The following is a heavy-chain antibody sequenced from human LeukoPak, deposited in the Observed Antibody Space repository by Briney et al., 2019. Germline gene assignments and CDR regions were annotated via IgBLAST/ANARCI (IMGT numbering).Heavy chain of an antibody. Sequence: ASVKVSCKASGYTFTSYAMNWVRQAPGQGLEWMGWINTNTGNPTYAQGFTGRFVFSLDTSVSTAYLQISSLKAEDTAVYYCARDKYDFWSGYWYYYYYMDVWGKGTTVTVSS. CDR1: GYTFTSYA. CDR2: INTNTGNP. CDR3: ARDKYDFWSGYWYYYYYMDV. J-gene: IGHJ6*03. D-gene: IGHD3-3*01. V-gene: IGHV7-4-1*02.